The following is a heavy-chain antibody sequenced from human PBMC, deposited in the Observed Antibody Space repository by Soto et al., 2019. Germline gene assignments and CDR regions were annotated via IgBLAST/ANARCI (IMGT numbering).Heavy chain of an antibody. D-gene: IGHD2-21*02. Sequence: SETLSLTCTVSGGSINTYNLFWAWVRQPPGKGLEWIASIHYGGNAYYSPSLTTRVTISRDTSKNRVSLELRSVTAADTAVYYCARVNVTLDFWGQGTLVTVSS. J-gene: IGHJ4*02. CDR1: GGSINTYNLF. CDR2: IHYGGNA. V-gene: IGHV4-39*01. CDR3: ARVNVTLDF.